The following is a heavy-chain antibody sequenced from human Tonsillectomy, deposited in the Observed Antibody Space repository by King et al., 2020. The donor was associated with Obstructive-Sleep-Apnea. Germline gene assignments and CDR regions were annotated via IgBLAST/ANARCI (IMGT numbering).Heavy chain of an antibody. CDR3: ATHELELRPFDY. CDR2: ISYSGTT. V-gene: IGHV4-59*08. CDR1: GGSISSYF. J-gene: IGHJ4*02. D-gene: IGHD1-7*01. Sequence: VQLQESGPGLVKPSETLSLTCNVSGGSISSYFWSWIRQPPGKGLEWIGDISYSGTTKYNPILKSRVTISVDTSKNQLSLKLSSVTAADTAVYSCATHELELRPFDYWGQGALVTVSS.